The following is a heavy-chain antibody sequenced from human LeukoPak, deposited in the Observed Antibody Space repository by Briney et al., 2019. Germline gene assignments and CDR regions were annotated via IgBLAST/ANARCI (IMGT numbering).Heavy chain of an antibody. V-gene: IGHV4-59*01. Sequence: SETLSLTCTVSGVSISSYYWSWIRRPPGKGLEWIGYIYYSGSTNYNPSLKSRVTISVDTSKNQFSLKLSSVTAADTAVYYCARDSYAPWYLDLWGRGTLVTVSS. CDR3: ARDSYAPWYLDL. CDR2: IYYSGST. CDR1: GVSISSYY. J-gene: IGHJ2*01.